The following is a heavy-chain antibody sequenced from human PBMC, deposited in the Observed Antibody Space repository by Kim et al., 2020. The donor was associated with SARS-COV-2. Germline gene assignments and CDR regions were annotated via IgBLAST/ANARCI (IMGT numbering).Heavy chain of an antibody. V-gene: IGHV3-23*01. Sequence: GGSLRLSCAASGFTFNTYAMSWVRQGPGKGLEWVSAISRTGDASDYADSVRGRFTISRDSSKNTLYLQMNSVRAEDSALYYCARVYYVIDYWGQGTQVTVSS. D-gene: IGHD3-10*01. CDR2: ISRTGDAS. J-gene: IGHJ4*02. CDR3: ARVYYVIDY. CDR1: GFTFNTYA.